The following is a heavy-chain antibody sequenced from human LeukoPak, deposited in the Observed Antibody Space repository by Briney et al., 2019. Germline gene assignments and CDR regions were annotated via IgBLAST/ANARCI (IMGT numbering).Heavy chain of an antibody. J-gene: IGHJ6*03. Sequence: SVKVSCKASGGTFSSYAISWVRQAPGQGLEWMGRIIPIFGTANYAQKFQGRVTITTDESTSTAYMELSSLRSEDTAVYYCARDWEPEVYYMDVWGKGTTVTVSS. D-gene: IGHD1-26*01. CDR2: IIPIFGTA. CDR1: GGTFSSYA. CDR3: ARDWEPEVYYMDV. V-gene: IGHV1-69*05.